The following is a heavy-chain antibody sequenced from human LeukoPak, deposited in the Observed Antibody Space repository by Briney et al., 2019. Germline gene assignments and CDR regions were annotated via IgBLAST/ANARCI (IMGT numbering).Heavy chain of an antibody. V-gene: IGHV3-21*01. CDR3: ARDRSQGWDNSGYYPDALIM. J-gene: IGHJ3*02. CDR1: GFTVSSNY. CDR2: ISSGSGYI. Sequence: GGSLRLSCAVSGFTVSSNYMNWIRQAPGKGLEWVSSISSGSGYIYYADSVKGRFTISRDNAKNSLYLQMNSLRAEDTAVYYCARDRSQGWDNSGYYPDALIMWGQGTLVSVSS. D-gene: IGHD3-22*01.